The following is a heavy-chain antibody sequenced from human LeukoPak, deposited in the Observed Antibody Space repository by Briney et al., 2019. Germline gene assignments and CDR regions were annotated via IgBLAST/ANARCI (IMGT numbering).Heavy chain of an antibody. J-gene: IGHJ4*02. D-gene: IGHD2-8*01. V-gene: IGHV3-23*01. Sequence: GGSLRLSCVASGFTFSSYGTSWVRQAPGKGLEWVSAISGGGGSTYYADSVKGRFTISRDSSRNVVYLQMNSLRAEDTAVYYCARDLGYCTNGVCHTRFDYWGQGTLVAVSS. CDR3: ARDLGYCTNGVCHTRFDY. CDR2: ISGGGGST. CDR1: GFTFSSYG.